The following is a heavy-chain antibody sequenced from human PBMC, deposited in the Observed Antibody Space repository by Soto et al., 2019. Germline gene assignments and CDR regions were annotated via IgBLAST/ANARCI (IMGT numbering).Heavy chain of an antibody. V-gene: IGHV3-23*01. CDR1: GFTFSTYG. CDR3: AKDMKYCSPTACTPDTSVDP. D-gene: IGHD2-15*01. CDR2: ISGGGDKI. J-gene: IGHJ5*02. Sequence: GGSLRLSCAASGFTFSTYGMSWVRQAPGKGLEWVSLISGGGDKIVYANSVKGRFTISRDNSKNTLFLQMNSLSGEDTAVYYCAKDMKYCSPTACTPDTSVDPWGQGTLVTVSS.